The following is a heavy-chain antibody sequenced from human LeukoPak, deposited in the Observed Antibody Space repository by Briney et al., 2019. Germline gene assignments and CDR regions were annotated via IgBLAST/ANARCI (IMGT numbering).Heavy chain of an antibody. CDR3: ARRSVAGATTGYYYDS. CDR1: GFTFEXXX. V-gene: IGHV3-20*03. J-gene: IGHJ4*02. CDR2: INWNGDNP. D-gene: IGHD1-26*01. Sequence: ASGFTFEXXXXXWXRXRPGXXXXXXXXINWNGDNPVYENSLRGRFTISRDNAKNSVYLQMSSLRVDDTAFYYCARRSVAGATTGYYYDSWGQGTLVTVSS.